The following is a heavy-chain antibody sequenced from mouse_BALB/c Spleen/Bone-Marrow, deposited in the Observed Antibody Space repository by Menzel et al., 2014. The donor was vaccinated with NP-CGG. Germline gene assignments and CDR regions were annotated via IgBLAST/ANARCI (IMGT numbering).Heavy chain of an antibody. Sequence: VQLQQSGGGLVQPGGSLKLSCAASGFDFSRYWMSWVRQAPGKGLEWIGEINPDSSTINYTPSLKDKFIISGDNAKNTLYLQMSKVRSEDTALYYCARLGNYGWFAYWGQGTLVTVSA. V-gene: IGHV4-1*02. J-gene: IGHJ3*01. CDR3: ARLGNYGWFAY. CDR2: INPDSSTI. D-gene: IGHD2-1*01. CDR1: GFDFSRYW.